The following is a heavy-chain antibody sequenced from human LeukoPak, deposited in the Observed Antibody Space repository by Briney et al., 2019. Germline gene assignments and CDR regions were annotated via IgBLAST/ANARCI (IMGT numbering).Heavy chain of an antibody. V-gene: IGHV4-59*01. Sequence: SATLSLTCSVSGGSISRYYWSWIRQPPGKGLEWIGYIYYSGSTHYNPSLKSRVTISVDSSENQFSLKLSSVTAADTAVYYCARGRYYGSGSYYNWFDLWGQGTLVTVSS. CDR1: GGSISRYY. J-gene: IGHJ5*02. D-gene: IGHD3-10*01. CDR2: IYYSGST. CDR3: ARGRYYGSGSYYNWFDL.